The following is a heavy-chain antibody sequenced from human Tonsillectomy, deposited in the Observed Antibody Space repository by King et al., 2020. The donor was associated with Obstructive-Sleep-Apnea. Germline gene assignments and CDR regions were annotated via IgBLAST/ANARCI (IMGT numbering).Heavy chain of an antibody. CDR3: ARSNVGVVDFVY. Sequence: VQLVESGAELRKPGECLKISCEASGYIFTNSWIGWVRQIPGKGLEWVGIIYPGDSDTSYSPSFEGQVTISADKSASTAYLQWNSLKASDSAMYYCARSNVGVVDFVYWGQGTLVTVSS. V-gene: IGHV5-51*01. J-gene: IGHJ4*02. CDR1: GYIFTNSW. D-gene: IGHD3-16*01. CDR2: IYPGDSDT.